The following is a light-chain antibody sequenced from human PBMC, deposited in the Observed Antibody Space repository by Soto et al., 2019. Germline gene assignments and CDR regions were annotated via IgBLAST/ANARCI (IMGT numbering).Light chain of an antibody. CDR1: QNVRSY. CDR2: DAS. V-gene: IGKV3-11*01. CDR3: QQRSNWPIT. J-gene: IGKJ5*01. Sequence: EIVLTQSPATLSLSPCQSATVYXGASQNVRSYLAWYQQKPGQAPRLLIYDASNRATGIPARFSGSGSGTDFTLTISSLEPEDFAVYYCQQRSNWPITFGQGTRLEIK.